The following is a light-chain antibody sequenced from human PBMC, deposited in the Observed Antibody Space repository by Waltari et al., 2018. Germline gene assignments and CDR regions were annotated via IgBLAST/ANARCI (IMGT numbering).Light chain of an antibody. Sequence: QSALTQPASVSGSPGQSITISCTGTNSDVGSSNFVSWFQQHPGEAPKLMIYEVTNRPSGVSNRFSGSKSVNTASLIISGLQGEDEADYYCSSYTTSRTYVFGTGTKVTVL. V-gene: IGLV2-14*01. CDR3: SSYTTSRTYV. CDR2: EVT. CDR1: NSDVGSSNF. J-gene: IGLJ1*01.